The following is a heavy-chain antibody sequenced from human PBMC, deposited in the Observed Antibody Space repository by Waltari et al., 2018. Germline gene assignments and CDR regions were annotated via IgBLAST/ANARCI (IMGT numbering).Heavy chain of an antibody. CDR2: SSSTTTT. Sequence: EVHLVASGGGLVQPGESLRVSCAASGFTLRTYNMNWVRQAPGNVLDWVSYSSSTTTTYYADYLKGRFTISRDNAKNSLYLQMNSLRAEDTALYSCARGRNGYIQDVFDIWGQGTMVSVSS. D-gene: IGHD5-12*01. J-gene: IGHJ3*02. CDR3: ARGRNGYIQDVFDI. CDR1: GFTLRTYN. V-gene: IGHV3-48*01.